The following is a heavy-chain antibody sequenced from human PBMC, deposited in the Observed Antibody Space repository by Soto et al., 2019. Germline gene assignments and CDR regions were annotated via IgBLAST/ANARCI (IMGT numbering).Heavy chain of an antibody. Sequence: SETLCLTCTVSGGSISSYYWSWIRQPPGKGLEWIGYIYYSGSTNYNPSLKSRVTISVDTSKNQFSLKLSSVTAADTAVYYCARVWEYCSGGSCYNYYYMDVWGKGTTVTVSS. CDR2: IYYSGST. CDR1: GGSISSYY. D-gene: IGHD2-15*01. CDR3: ARVWEYCSGGSCYNYYYMDV. V-gene: IGHV4-59*01. J-gene: IGHJ6*03.